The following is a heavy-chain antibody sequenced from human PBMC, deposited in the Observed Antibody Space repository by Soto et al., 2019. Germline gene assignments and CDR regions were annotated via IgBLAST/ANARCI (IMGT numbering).Heavy chain of an antibody. CDR2: TSGSGGST. CDR3: AKDPASSYYFDY. J-gene: IGHJ4*03. D-gene: IGHD2-2*01. Sequence: GGFLRLSCAASGGTFTISGMRWVRQAPGKALEWVSATSGSGGSTYYADSVKSRFANSRDKSNNPLYLQKNSLRAEDTAVYYCAKDPASSYYFDYWGQGTLVTVSS. CDR1: GGTFTISG. V-gene: IGHV3-23*01.